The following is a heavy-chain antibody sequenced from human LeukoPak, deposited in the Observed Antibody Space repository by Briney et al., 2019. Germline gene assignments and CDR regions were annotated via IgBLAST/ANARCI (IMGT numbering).Heavy chain of an antibody. CDR3: ASLHFHFDY. CDR2: ISSSGGYI. J-gene: IGHJ4*02. Sequence: GGSLRLSCAASGFIFSSFAMSWVRQAPGKRLEWVSCISSSGGYIYYADSVKGRFTISRDNAKNSLFLQMNSLRVEDTAVYYCASLHFHFDYWGQGTLVTVSS. V-gene: IGHV3-21*01. CDR1: GFIFSSFA.